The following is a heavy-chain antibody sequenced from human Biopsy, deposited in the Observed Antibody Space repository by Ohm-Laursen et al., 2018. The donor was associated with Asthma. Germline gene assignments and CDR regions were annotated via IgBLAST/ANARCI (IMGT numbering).Heavy chain of an antibody. J-gene: IGHJ6*02. D-gene: IGHD3-10*01. V-gene: IGHV1-18*01. CDR3: ARAVDYSHYYGIDV. Sequence: ASVKVSCKASGYTFNSAGITWVRQAPGQGLEWMGWISVYNGNTKVAQKLQDRATMITDTSTGTAYMELRGLRSDDTAVYFCARAVDYSHYYGIDVWGQGTTVTVS. CDR1: GYTFNSAG. CDR2: ISVYNGNT.